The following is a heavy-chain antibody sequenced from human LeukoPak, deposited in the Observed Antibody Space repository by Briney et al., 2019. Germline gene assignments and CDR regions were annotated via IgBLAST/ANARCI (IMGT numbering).Heavy chain of an antibody. CDR2: IYASGST. CDR3: AREVERINYIDV. J-gene: IGHJ6*03. V-gene: IGHV4-4*07. D-gene: IGHD2-15*01. Sequence: PSETLSLTCSVSGGSISGFYWTWIRQPAGRGLEWIGHIYASGSTNYNPSLKGRVTISLDESKNQFSLMLSSVTDADTAVYYCAREVERINYIDVWGKGTTVTVSS. CDR1: GGSISGFY.